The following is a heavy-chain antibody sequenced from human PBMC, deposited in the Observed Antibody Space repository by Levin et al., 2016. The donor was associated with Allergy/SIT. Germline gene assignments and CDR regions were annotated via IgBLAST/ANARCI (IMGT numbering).Heavy chain of an antibody. V-gene: IGHV5-51*01. CDR2: IHPVDSDT. J-gene: IGHJ4*02. CDR3: ARPRRARGSEEYFDN. CDR1: GYNFTSHW. Sequence: KVSCKTSGYNFTSHWIGWVRQMPGKGLEYLGVIHPVDSDTRYSPSFQGQVTISVDKSNSTAYLQWSSLKASDTAIYYCARPRRARGSEEYFDNWGQGTLVTVSS. D-gene: IGHD4/OR15-4a*01.